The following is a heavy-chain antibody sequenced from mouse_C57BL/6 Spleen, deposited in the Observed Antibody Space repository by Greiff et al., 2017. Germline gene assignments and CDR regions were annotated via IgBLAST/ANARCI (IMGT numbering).Heavy chain of an antibody. CDR1: GFSFNTYA. D-gene: IGHD2-3*01. CDR3: VRHDGYYVAMDY. J-gene: IGHJ4*01. V-gene: IGHV10-1*01. CDR2: IRSKSNNYAT. Sequence: EVQLQESGGGLVQPKGSLKLSCAASGFSFNTYAMNWVRQAPGKGLEWVARIRSKSNNYATYYADSVKDRFTISRDDSESMLYLQMNNLKTEDTAMYYCVRHDGYYVAMDYWGQGTSVTVSS.